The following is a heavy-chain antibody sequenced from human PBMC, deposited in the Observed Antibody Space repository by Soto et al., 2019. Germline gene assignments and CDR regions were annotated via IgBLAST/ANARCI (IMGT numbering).Heavy chain of an antibody. CDR3: AREGGYSYGPGWFGP. D-gene: IGHD5-18*01. CDR2: IYSGGST. CDR1: GFTVSSNY. Sequence: EVQLVESGGGLIQPGGSLRLSCAASGFTVSSNYMSWVRQAPGKGLEWVSVIYSGGSTYYADSVKGRFTISRDNSKNTLYLQMNRLRAEDTAVYYCAREGGYSYGPGWFGPWGQGTLVTVSS. V-gene: IGHV3-53*01. J-gene: IGHJ5*02.